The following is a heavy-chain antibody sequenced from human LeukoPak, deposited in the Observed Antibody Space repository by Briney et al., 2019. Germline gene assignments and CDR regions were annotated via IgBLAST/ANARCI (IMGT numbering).Heavy chain of an antibody. V-gene: IGHV4-34*01. CDR1: GGSFSGYY. Sequence: SETLSLTCAVYGGSFSGYYWSWIRKPPGKGLEWIGEINHSGSTNYNPSLKSRVTTSVDTSKNQFSLKLNSVTAADTAVYYCARGQWEIRFDPWGQGTLVTVSS. D-gene: IGHD1-26*01. J-gene: IGHJ5*02. CDR2: INHSGST. CDR3: ARGQWEIRFDP.